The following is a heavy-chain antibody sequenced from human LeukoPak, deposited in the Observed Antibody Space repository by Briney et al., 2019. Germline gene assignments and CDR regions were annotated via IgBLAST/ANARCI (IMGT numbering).Heavy chain of an antibody. CDR2: VSGNSDT. Sequence: PGGSLRLSCAASGFTFSIYAMSWVRQAPGKGLEWVSTVSGNSDTYYADSVKGRFTISRDNSKNTLYLQMNSLRAEDTAVYYCAKDADTWETYYFDYWGQGTLVTVSS. J-gene: IGHJ4*02. CDR1: GFTFSIYA. CDR3: AKDADTWETYYFDY. D-gene: IGHD5-18*01. V-gene: IGHV3-23*01.